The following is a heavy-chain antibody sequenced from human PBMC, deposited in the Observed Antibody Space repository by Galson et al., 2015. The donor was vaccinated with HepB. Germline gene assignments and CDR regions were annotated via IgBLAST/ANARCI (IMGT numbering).Heavy chain of an antibody. CDR3: ARDQTTVTTGEIDY. V-gene: IGHV3-21*01. D-gene: IGHD4-17*01. CDR1: GFTFSSYS. Sequence: SLRLSCAASGFTFSSYSMNWVRQAPGKGLEWVSSISSSSSYIYYADSVKGRFTISRDNAKNSLYLQMNSLRAEDTAVYYCARDQTTVTTGEIDYWGQGTLVTVSS. J-gene: IGHJ4*02. CDR2: ISSSSSYI.